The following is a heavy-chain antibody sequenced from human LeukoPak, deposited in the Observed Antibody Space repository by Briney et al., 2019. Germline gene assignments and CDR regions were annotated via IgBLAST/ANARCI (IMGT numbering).Heavy chain of an antibody. CDR3: TREWELPGSDFDY. CDR1: GFTFGDYT. Sequence: GGSLRLSCTASGFTFGDYTMNWFRQAPGKGLEWVGFIRSKDYGGTTEYAASVKDGFSISRDDSKCIAYLQMNSLKTEDTAVYYCTREWELPGSDFDYWGQGTLVTVSS. CDR2: IRSKDYGGTT. J-gene: IGHJ4*02. D-gene: IGHD1-26*01. V-gene: IGHV3-49*03.